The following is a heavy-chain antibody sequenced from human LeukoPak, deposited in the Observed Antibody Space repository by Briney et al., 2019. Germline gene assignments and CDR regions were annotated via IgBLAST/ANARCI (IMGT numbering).Heavy chain of an antibody. CDR3: ATARDNYDRSGFSALEY. V-gene: IGHV3-33*01. D-gene: IGHD3-22*01. CDR2: IWYDGRNK. J-gene: IGHJ4*02. Sequence: GSSLRLSCAVSGFIFSRYGMHWVRQAPDKGLEWVADIWYDGRNKNYIDSVKGRSTISRENSKNTLYLLMDSRRAEDTGVYYCATARDNYDRSGFSALEYWGQGTLVTVSS. CDR1: GFIFSRYG.